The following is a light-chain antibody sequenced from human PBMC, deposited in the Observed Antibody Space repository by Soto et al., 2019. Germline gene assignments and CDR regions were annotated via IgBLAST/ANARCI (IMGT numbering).Light chain of an antibody. Sequence: EIVLTQSPGTLSLSPGERATLSCRAGQSVSSNSLAWYQQKPGQAPRLLIYDASSRAAGISDRFSGSGSGTDFTLTISRLEPEDFAVYYCQQYGSSPRTFGQGTKVDIK. CDR2: DAS. CDR3: QQYGSSPRT. V-gene: IGKV3-20*01. J-gene: IGKJ1*01. CDR1: QSVSSNS.